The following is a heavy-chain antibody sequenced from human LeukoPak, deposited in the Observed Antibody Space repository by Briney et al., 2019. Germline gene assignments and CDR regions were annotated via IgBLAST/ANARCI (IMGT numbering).Heavy chain of an antibody. CDR3: ARGRRGYSSGLNFDY. J-gene: IGHJ4*02. D-gene: IGHD6-19*01. Sequence: PSETLSLTCAVYGGSFSGYYWSWIRQPPGKGLEWIGEINHSGSTNYNPSLKSRVTISVDTSKNQFSLKLSSVTAADTAVYYCARGRRGYSSGLNFDYWGQGTLVTVSS. V-gene: IGHV4-34*01. CDR1: GGSFSGYY. CDR2: INHSGST.